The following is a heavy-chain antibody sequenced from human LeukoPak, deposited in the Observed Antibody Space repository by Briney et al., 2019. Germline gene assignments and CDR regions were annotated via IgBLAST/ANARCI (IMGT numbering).Heavy chain of an antibody. D-gene: IGHD6-19*01. CDR3: ARVFSGWPYYFDY. Sequence: PSETLSLTRTVSGGSINSYYWSWIRQPPGKGLEWIGYIYYSGSTNYNPSLKSRVTMSVDTSTNHFSLKLSSVTAADTAVYYCARVFSGWPYYFDYWGQGTLVTVSS. V-gene: IGHV4-59*01. CDR2: IYYSGST. CDR1: GGSINSYY. J-gene: IGHJ4*02.